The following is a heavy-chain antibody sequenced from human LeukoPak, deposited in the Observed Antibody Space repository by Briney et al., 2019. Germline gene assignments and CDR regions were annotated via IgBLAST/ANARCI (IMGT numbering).Heavy chain of an antibody. CDR2: IYTSGST. D-gene: IGHD3-22*01. J-gene: IGHJ4*02. Sequence: SETLSLTCTVSGGSISSGSYYWSWLRQPAGKGLEWIGRIYTSGSTNCNPSLKSRVTISVDTSKNQFSLKLSSVTAADTAVYYCARVTTGGYYNCWGQGTLVTVSS. CDR3: ARVTTGGYYNC. V-gene: IGHV4-61*02. CDR1: GGSISSGSYY.